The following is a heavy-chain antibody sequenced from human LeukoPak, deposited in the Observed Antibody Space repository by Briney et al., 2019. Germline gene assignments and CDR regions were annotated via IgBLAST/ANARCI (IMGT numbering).Heavy chain of an antibody. J-gene: IGHJ3*01. Sequence: GGSLRLSCAASGFTFNNAWMSWVRQAPGKGLEWVATIRYDGGQTMYLDSVRGRFTISRDNARSSLYLQMNSLRVEDTAVYYCARYNDIAVGDSFDVWGQGTKVTVSS. D-gene: IGHD2-15*01. V-gene: IGHV3-7*01. CDR3: ARYNDIAVGDSFDV. CDR1: GFTFNNAW. CDR2: IRYDGGQT.